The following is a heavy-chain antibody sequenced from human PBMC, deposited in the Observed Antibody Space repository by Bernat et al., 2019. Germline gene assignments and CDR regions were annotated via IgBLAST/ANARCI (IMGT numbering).Heavy chain of an antibody. V-gene: IGHV3-48*02. Sequence: EVQLVESEGGLVQPGGSLRLSCAASGFTFSTYSMNWVRQAPGKGLEWVSYISSGSSTIYYADSVKGRFTISRDNAKNSLYLQMNSLRDEDTAVYYCARVRRDQLPRDYYMDVWGKGTTVTVSS. J-gene: IGHJ6*03. CDR2: ISSGSSTI. CDR3: ARVRRDQLPRDYYMDV. D-gene: IGHD2-2*01. CDR1: GFTFSTYS.